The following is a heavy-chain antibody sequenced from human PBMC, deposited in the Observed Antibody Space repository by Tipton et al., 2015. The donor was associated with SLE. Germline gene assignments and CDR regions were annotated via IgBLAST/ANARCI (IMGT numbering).Heavy chain of an antibody. D-gene: IGHD3-10*01. CDR2: NSYSGSS. CDR1: GGVISEYY. Sequence: TLSLTCTVSGGVISEYYWGWIRQPPGKGLEWIGYNSYSGSSKYSPSFKSRVTISVDTSKSQFSLNLRSVTAADTAVYYCAKDRGYWGQGTLVTVSS. V-gene: IGHV4-59*01. CDR3: AKDRGY. J-gene: IGHJ4*02.